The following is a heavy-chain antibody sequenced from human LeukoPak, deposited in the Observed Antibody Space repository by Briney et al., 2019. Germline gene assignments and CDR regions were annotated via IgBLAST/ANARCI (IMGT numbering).Heavy chain of an antibody. D-gene: IGHD2-2*01. Sequence: GGSLRLSCAASGFTVSSNYMSWVRQAPARGLEWVASISPGGGTTYYADSVKGRFTISRDNSNNTLYVEMTSLRAEDTAVYFCAKGRSGSASWALKIFDNWGQGTLVTVSS. V-gene: IGHV3-23*01. CDR2: ISPGGGTT. CDR1: GFTVSSNY. CDR3: AKGRSGSASWALKIFDN. J-gene: IGHJ4*02.